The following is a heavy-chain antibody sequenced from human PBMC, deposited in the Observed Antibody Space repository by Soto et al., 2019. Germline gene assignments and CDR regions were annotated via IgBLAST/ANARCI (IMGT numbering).Heavy chain of an antibody. CDR3: ARDDSNYPGRYGMDV. Sequence: QVQLVQSGAEVKKPGSSVRVSCKAPGGTFDTYAINWVRQAPGQGLEWMGRIIPILGTANYAQMFQGRVTITADESTSTAYMELSSLRSEDRAVYYCARDDSNYPGRYGMDVWGQGTTVTVSS. J-gene: IGHJ6*02. D-gene: IGHD4-4*01. V-gene: IGHV1-69*11. CDR1: GGTFDTYA. CDR2: IIPILGTA.